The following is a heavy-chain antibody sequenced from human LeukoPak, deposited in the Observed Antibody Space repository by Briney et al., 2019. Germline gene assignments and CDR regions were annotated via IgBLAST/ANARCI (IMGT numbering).Heavy chain of an antibody. J-gene: IGHJ3*02. CDR2: ISSSSSYI. D-gene: IGHD3-22*01. CDR3: ASWPDHSSGYYYVGFDI. CDR1: GFTFSNAW. V-gene: IGHV3-21*01. Sequence: GGSLRLSCAASGFTFSNAWRSWVRQAPGKGLEWVSSISSSSSYIYYADSVKGRFTISRDNAKNSLYLQMNSLRAEDTAVYYCASWPDHSSGYYYVGFDIWGQGTMVTVSS.